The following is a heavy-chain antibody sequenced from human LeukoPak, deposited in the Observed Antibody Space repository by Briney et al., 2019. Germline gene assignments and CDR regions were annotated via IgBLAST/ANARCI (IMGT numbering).Heavy chain of an antibody. Sequence: PSETLSLTCTVSGGSISSSSYYWGWIRQPPGKGLEWIGSIYHSGSTYYNPSLKSRVTISVDRSKNQFSLKLSSVTAVDTAVYYCAREITIFGVAQRLRFDPWGQGTLVTVSS. D-gene: IGHD3-3*01. CDR2: IYHSGST. CDR1: GGSISSSSYY. J-gene: IGHJ5*02. CDR3: AREITIFGVAQRLRFDP. V-gene: IGHV4-39*07.